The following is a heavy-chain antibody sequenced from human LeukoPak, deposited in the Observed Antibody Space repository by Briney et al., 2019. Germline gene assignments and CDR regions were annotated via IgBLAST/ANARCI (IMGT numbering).Heavy chain of an antibody. V-gene: IGHV3-53*01. J-gene: IGHJ4*02. CDR1: GFTVSSNY. CDR2: IYSGGST. CDR3: ARERKGYGDFDY. D-gene: IGHD5-12*01. Sequence: GGSLRLSCAASGFTVSSNYMSWVRQAPGKRLEWVSVIYSGGSTYYADSVKGRFTISRDNSKNTLYLQMNSLRAEDTAVYYCARERKGYGDFDYWGQGTLVTVSS.